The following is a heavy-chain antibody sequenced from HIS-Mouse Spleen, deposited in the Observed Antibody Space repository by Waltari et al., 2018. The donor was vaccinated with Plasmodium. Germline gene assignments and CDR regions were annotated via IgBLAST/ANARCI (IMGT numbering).Heavy chain of an antibody. CDR2: KKKDGGEK. CDR1: GFTFSSYW. J-gene: IGHJ2*01. CDR3: ASSWYWYFDL. V-gene: IGHV3-7*01. Sequence: EVQLVESGGGLVQPGGSLRLSCAASGFTFSSYWMSWVRQAPGKGREWVANKKKDGGEKDYVDSVKGRFTISRDNAKNSLYLQMNSLRAEDTAVYYCASSWYWYFDLWGRGTLVTVSS. D-gene: IGHD6-13*01.